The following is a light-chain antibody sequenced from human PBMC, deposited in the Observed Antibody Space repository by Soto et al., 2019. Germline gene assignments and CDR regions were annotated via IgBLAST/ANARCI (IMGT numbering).Light chain of an antibody. V-gene: IGLV1-40*01. CDR3: QSYDRSLSGSV. CDR1: SSNIGTGYD. Sequence: QSVLTQPPSVSGAPGQRVTISCTGSSSNIGTGYDVHWYQQLPGTAPKLLIYSNNKRPSGVPDRFSGSKSGTSASLAITGLQAADEAHYYCQSYDRSLSGSVFGGGTKLTVL. J-gene: IGLJ2*01. CDR2: SNN.